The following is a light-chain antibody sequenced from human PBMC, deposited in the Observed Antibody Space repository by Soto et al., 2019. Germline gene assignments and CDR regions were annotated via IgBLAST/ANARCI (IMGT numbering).Light chain of an antibody. Sequence: DIQMTQSPSSLSASGGDSVTITCRASQTTSTYLNWYQQKPGKAPRLLIYDAASLLSGVPSRFSGSGSGTDFTLTIASLKPGDFATYYCQQYNSYSTCGQGTKLDI. V-gene: IGKV1-39*01. CDR1: QTTSTY. CDR3: QQYNSYST. J-gene: IGKJ1*01. CDR2: DAA.